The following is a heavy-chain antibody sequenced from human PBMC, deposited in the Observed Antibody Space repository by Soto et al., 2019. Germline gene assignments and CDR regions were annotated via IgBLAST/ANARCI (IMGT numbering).Heavy chain of an antibody. CDR2: FYFSGST. J-gene: IGHJ4*02. V-gene: IGHV4-59*01. CDR1: GGSINGYY. Sequence: QVHLQESGPGLVKPSETLSLTCTVSGGSINGYYWNWIRQTPGKGLEWLGYFYFSGSTHYNPSLKTRLTIPLDTSKKQFSLKLSSVTAADTAVYYCARQEAVPGTPFDSWGQGTLVSVSS. CDR3: ARQEAVPGTPFDS. D-gene: IGHD6-19*01.